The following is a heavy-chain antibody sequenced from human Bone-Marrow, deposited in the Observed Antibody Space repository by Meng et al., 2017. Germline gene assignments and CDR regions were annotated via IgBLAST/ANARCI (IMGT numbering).Heavy chain of an antibody. CDR3: ARGPTTMAHDFDY. CDR2: INHSGST. J-gene: IGHJ4*02. D-gene: IGHD4-11*01. Sequence: QVQHQRGVPGLFQPSRPLSLTCVCSAGSFRVYYWSWIRQPPGKGLEWIGEINHSGSTNYNPSLESRATISVDTSQNNLSLKLSSVTAADSAVYYCARGPTTMAHDFDYWGQGTLVTVSS. CDR1: AGSFRVYY. V-gene: IGHV4-34*01.